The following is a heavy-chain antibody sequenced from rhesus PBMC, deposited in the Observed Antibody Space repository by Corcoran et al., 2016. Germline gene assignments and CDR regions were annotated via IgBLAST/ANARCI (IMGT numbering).Heavy chain of an antibody. V-gene: IGHV4-160*01. J-gene: IGHJ6*01. CDR2: IYGSGGST. Sequence: QVQLQESGPGLVKPSETLSLTCAVSGGSISGYYWSWIRQPPGQGLEWIGRIYGSGGSTDYNPSLKSRVTISTDTSKNQFSLKLSSVTAADTAVYYCARHNYAKRYGLDSWGQGVVVTVSS. CDR3: ARHNYAKRYGLDS. D-gene: IGHD4-11*01. CDR1: GGSISGYY.